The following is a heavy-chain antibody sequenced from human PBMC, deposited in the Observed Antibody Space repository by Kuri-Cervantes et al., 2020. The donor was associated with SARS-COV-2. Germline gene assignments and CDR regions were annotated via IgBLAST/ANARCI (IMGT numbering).Heavy chain of an antibody. CDR3: ARGGVVPVSFDY. V-gene: IGHV3-23*01. D-gene: IGHD2-21*01. J-gene: IGHJ4*02. Sequence: GGSLRLSCAASGFTFSSYAMSWVRQAPGKGLEWVSAISGSGGSTYYADSVKGRFTISRDNSKNTLYLHMNSLRAEDTAVYYCARGGVVPVSFDYWGQGTLVTVSS. CDR1: GFTFSSYA. CDR2: ISGSGGST.